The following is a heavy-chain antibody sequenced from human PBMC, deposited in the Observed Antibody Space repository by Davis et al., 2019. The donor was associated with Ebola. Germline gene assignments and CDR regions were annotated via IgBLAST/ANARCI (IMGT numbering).Heavy chain of an antibody. CDR3: ARQVGDDYNFFQFDS. V-gene: IGHV4-59*01. D-gene: IGHD3-16*01. CDR2: IYHSGNT. Sequence: MPSETLSLTCTVSGGSLRSYYWNWIRQSPGKGLEWIGYIYHSGNTNYNPSLRRRVTISLDTSKNEVPLKLKSVSAADTAVYYCARQVGDDYNFFQFDSWGQGTLATVSS. J-gene: IGHJ4*02. CDR1: GGSLRSYY.